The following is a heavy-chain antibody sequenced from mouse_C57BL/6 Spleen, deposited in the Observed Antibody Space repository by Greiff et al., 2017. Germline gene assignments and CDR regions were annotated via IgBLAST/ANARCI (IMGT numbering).Heavy chain of an antibody. Sequence: QVQLKQSGPGLVAPSQSLSITCTVSGFSLTSYGVSWVRQPPGKGLEWLGVIWGDGSTNYHSALIYRLSIIKANSKSQVFLKLNRLQTDDTATYSCASYDYDWYFDVWGTGTTVTVSS. V-gene: IGHV2-3*01. CDR2: IWGDGST. CDR3: ASYDYDWYFDV. D-gene: IGHD2-4*01. CDR1: GFSLTSYG. J-gene: IGHJ1*03.